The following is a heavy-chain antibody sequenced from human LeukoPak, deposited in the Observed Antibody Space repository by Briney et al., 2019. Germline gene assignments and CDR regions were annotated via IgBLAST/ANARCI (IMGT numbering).Heavy chain of an antibody. CDR1: GDSISSSSTYY. V-gene: IGHV4-39*01. D-gene: IGHD3-10*01. Sequence: SETLSLTCTVSGDSISSSSTYYWVWLCQPPGKGLEWIGSMYYTGNTYYNPSLKSRVAISVDMSKNQFSLKLNSVTAADTAVYYCARQAAGNYFGSGSYYPWGQGTLVAVSS. CDR3: ARQAAGNYFGSGSYYP. J-gene: IGHJ5*02. CDR2: MYYTGNT.